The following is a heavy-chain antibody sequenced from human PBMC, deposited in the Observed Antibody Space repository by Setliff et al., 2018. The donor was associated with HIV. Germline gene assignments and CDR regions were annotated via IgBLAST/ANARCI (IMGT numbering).Heavy chain of an antibody. CDR2: INPSGGST. J-gene: IGHJ6*03. Sequence: GASVKVSCEASGYTFTSYYMHWVRQAPGQGLEWMGIINPSGGSTSYAQKFQGRVTMTRDTSTSTVYMELSSLRSEDTAVYYCEREVVPAAMRYYYYMDVWGKGTTVTVSS. CDR1: GYTFTSYY. CDR3: EREVVPAAMRYYYYMDV. D-gene: IGHD2-2*01. V-gene: IGHV1-46*01.